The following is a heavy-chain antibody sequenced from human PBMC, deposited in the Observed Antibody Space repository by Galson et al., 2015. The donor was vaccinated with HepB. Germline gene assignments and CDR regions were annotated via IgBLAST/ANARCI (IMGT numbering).Heavy chain of an antibody. CDR2: INTNTGNP. J-gene: IGHJ4*02. V-gene: IGHV7-4-1*02. CDR3: ARGPRLVVIAHPYYFDY. D-gene: IGHD2-21*01. Sequence: SVKVSCKASGYTFTSYAMNWVRQAPGQGLEWMGWINTNTGNPTYAQGFTGRFVFSLDTSVSTAYLQISSLKAEDTAVYYCARGPRLVVIAHPYYFDYWGQGTLVTVSS. CDR1: GYTFTSYA.